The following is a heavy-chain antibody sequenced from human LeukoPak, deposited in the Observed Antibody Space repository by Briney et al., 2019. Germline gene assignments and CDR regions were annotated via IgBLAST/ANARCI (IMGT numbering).Heavy chain of an antibody. J-gene: IGHJ4*02. CDR3: HPLAFVTN. CDR1: GFTFGGRL. D-gene: IGHD2-8*01. CDR2: IKDDGSTT. Sequence: GGSLRLSCAVSGFTFGGRLMHWVRQAPGKGLVWVALIKDDGSTTNYADSVKGRFTASRDDAKNTVYLQMSSLRAEDTAVYYCHPLAFVTNWGQGTLDTVSS. V-gene: IGHV3-74*01.